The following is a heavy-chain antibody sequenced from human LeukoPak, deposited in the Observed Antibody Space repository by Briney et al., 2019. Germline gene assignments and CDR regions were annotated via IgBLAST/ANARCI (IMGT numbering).Heavy chain of an antibody. CDR2: ISGSGGST. D-gene: IGHD3-10*01. V-gene: IGHV3-23*01. J-gene: IGHJ3*02. CDR3: ANTYTPYRSLYGSGSHDAFDI. Sequence: PGGSLRLSCAASGFTFSSYAMSWVRQAPGKGLEWVSAISGSGGSTYYADSVKGRFTISRDNSKNTLYLQMNSLRAEDTAVYYCANTYTPYRSLYGSGSHDAFDIWGQGTMVTVSS. CDR1: GFTFSSYA.